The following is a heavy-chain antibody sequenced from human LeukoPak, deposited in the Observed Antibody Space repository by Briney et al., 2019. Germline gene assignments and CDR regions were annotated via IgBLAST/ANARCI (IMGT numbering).Heavy chain of an antibody. CDR3: VNPVGYCISISCTNFDY. D-gene: IGHD2-2*01. CDR2: MNPNSGNT. V-gene: IGHV1-8*01. Sequence: ASVKASCKASGYTFTSYDINWVRQATGQGLEWMGWMNPNSGNTGYAQKFQGRVTMTRNTSISTAYMELSSLRAEDTAVYYCVNPVGYCISISCTNFDYWGQGTLVTVSS. CDR1: GYTFTSYD. J-gene: IGHJ4*02.